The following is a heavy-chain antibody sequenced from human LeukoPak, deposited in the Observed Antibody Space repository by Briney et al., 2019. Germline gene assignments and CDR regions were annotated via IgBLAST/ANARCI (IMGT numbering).Heavy chain of an antibody. CDR1: GFTFSRYW. CDR3: ARDSEWGLRRSDY. CDR2: IKQDGTAK. V-gene: IGHV3-7*05. Sequence: PGGSLRLSCAASGFTFSRYWMTWVRQAPGKGVEWVANIKQDGTAKYYVDSVKGRFTISRDNAKNSLYLQMNSLRAEDTAVYYCARDSEWGLRRSDYWGQGTLVTVSS. D-gene: IGHD3-3*01. J-gene: IGHJ4*02.